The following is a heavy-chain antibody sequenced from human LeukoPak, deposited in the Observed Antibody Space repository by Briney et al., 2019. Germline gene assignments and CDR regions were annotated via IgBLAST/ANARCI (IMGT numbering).Heavy chain of an antibody. V-gene: IGHV1-18*01. CDR3: ARVDGYSYGSPFYYYYYMDV. CDR2: ISAYNGNT. J-gene: IGHJ6*03. CDR1: GYTFTSYG. Sequence: ASVKVSCKASGYTFTSYGISWVRQAPGQGLEWMGWISAYNGNTNYAQKLQGRVTMTTDTSTSTAYMELRSLRSDDTAVYYCARVDGYSYGSPFYYYYYMDVWGKGTTVTVSS. D-gene: IGHD5-18*01.